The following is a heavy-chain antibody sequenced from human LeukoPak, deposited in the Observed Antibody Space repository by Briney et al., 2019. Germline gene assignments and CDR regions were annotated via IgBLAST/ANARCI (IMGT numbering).Heavy chain of an antibody. V-gene: IGHV1-24*01. CDR2: FDPVDGET. CDR3: ATAIEYSGSEYFYGMDV. CDR1: GYTLTELS. J-gene: IGHJ6*02. D-gene: IGHD1-26*01. Sequence: ASVKVSCKVSGYTLTELSMHWVRQAPGKGLEWMGGFDPVDGETIYAQKFQGRVTMTEDTSTDTAYMELSSLRSEDTAVYYCATAIEYSGSEYFYGMDVWGQGTTVTVSS.